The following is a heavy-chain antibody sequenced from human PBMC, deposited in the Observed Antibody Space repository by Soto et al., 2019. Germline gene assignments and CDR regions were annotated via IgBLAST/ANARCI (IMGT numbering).Heavy chain of an antibody. Sequence: LRLSCAASGFTFSSYAMSWVRQAPGKGLEWVSAISGGGGSTYYADSVKGRFTISRDNSKNTLYLQMNSLRAEDTAVYYCAKYVVVTATYHFDYWGQGTLVTVSS. CDR3: AKYVVVTATYHFDY. CDR1: GFTFSSYA. V-gene: IGHV3-23*01. J-gene: IGHJ4*02. CDR2: ISGGGGST. D-gene: IGHD2-21*02.